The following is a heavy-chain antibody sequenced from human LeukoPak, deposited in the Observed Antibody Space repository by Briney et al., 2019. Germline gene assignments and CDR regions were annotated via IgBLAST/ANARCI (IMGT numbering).Heavy chain of an antibody. CDR2: IIPIFGTA. D-gene: IGHD2-15*01. Sequence: SVKVSCKASGGTFSSYAISWVRQAPGQGLEWMGGIIPIFGTANYAQKFQGRVTITADKSTSTAYMELSSLRSEDTAVYYCASTDLVVVAATTGYYFDYWGQGTLVTVSS. V-gene: IGHV1-69*06. CDR3: ASTDLVVVAATTGYYFDY. CDR1: GGTFSSYA. J-gene: IGHJ4*02.